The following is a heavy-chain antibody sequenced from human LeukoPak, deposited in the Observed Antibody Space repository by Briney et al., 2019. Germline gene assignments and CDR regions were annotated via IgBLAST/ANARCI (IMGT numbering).Heavy chain of an antibody. D-gene: IGHD1-1*01. J-gene: IGHJ4*02. V-gene: IGHV4-59*01. CDR3: AREPTNWNDVGAGYDY. CDR2: IYYSGST. CDR1: GGSFSGYY. Sequence: TSETLSLTCAVYGGSFSGYYWSWIRQPPGKGLEWIGYIYYSGSTNYNPSLKSRVTISVDTSKNQFSLKLSSVTAADTAVYYCAREPTNWNDVGAGYDYWGQGTLVTVSS.